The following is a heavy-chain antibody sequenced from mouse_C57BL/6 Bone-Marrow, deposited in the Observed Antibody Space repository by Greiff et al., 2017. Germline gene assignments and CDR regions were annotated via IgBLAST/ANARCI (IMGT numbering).Heavy chain of an antibody. D-gene: IGHD1-1*01. CDR2: FYPGSGSI. CDR1: GYTFTEYT. CDR3: ARNGSYYYGSSPAWFAY. V-gene: IGHV1-62-2*01. J-gene: IGHJ3*01. Sequence: QVQLQQSGAELVKPGASVKLSCKASGYTFTEYTIHWVKQRSGQGLEWIGWFYPGSGSIKYNEKFKDKATLTADKSSSTVYMELSRLTSEDSAVYFCARNGSYYYGSSPAWFAYWGQGTLVTVSA.